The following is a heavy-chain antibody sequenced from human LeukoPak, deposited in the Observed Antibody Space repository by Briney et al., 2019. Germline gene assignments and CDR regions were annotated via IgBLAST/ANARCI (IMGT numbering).Heavy chain of an antibody. V-gene: IGHV3-74*01. Sequence: GGSLRLSCAASGNYWMHWVRQAPGKGLVWVSRINSDGSWTCYADSVKGRFTISKDNAKNTVYLQMNNLRVEDTAVYYCVSFYETYWGRGTLVTVSS. CDR3: VSFYETY. CDR1: GNYW. CDR2: INSDGSWT. D-gene: IGHD2-2*01. J-gene: IGHJ4*02.